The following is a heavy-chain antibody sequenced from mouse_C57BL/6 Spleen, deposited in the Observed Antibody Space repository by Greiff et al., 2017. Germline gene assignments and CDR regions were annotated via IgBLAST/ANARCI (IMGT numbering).Heavy chain of an antibody. V-gene: IGHV1-54*01. CDR2: INPGSGGT. CDR3: ARYSSYVGFAY. Sequence: VQLLESGAELVRPGTSVKVSCKASGYAFTNYLIEWVKQRPGQGLEWIGVINPGSGGTNYNEKFKGKATLTADKSSSTAYMQLSSLTSQDSAVYFCARYSSYVGFAYWGQGTLVTVSA. D-gene: IGHD1-1*01. CDR1: GYAFTNYL. J-gene: IGHJ3*01.